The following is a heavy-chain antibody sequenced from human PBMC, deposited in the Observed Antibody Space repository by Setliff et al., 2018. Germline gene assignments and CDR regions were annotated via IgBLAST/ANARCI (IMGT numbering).Heavy chain of an antibody. V-gene: IGHV1-2*02. CDR3: ARGPPDFVVVPAAAKFDY. Sequence: ASVKVSCKASGYTFTAYYIHWVRQAPGQGLEWMGWINPNAGGTREVQKLQGRLTMTTDTSTSTAYMELRSLRSDDTAVYYCARGPPDFVVVPAAAKFDYWGQGTLVTVSS. CDR2: INPNAGGT. D-gene: IGHD2-2*01. CDR1: GYTFTAYY. J-gene: IGHJ4*02.